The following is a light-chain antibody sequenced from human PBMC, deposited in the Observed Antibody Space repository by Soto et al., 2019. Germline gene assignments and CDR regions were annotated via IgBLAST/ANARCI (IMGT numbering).Light chain of an antibody. CDR3: QQSYNSPFN. CDR1: QSVRXY. V-gene: IGKV1-39*01. CDR2: GAS. Sequence: DIQMTQSPSSLSASVGDSVTITCRASQSVRXYLXWYXXKXGXXXKXXXYGASRLQTGVPSRFSGSGSGTDFTLTIDSLQPEDFATYYCQQSYNSPFNFGPGNKVDIK. J-gene: IGKJ3*01.